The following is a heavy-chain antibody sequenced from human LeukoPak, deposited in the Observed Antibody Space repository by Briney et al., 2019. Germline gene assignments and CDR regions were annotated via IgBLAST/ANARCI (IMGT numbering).Heavy chain of an antibody. D-gene: IGHD3-10*01. CDR3: ARDQGAMVRGVSPN. CDR1: RFTFNNYW. Sequence: GGSLRLSCAASRFTFNNYWMTWVRQAPGKGLEWVASIRDDGSAQYYVGSVQGRFTISRDDAKNSLYLQMNSLRAEDTAIYYCARDQGAMVRGVSPNWGQGTLVTVSS. J-gene: IGHJ4*02. V-gene: IGHV3-7*01. CDR2: IRDDGSAQ.